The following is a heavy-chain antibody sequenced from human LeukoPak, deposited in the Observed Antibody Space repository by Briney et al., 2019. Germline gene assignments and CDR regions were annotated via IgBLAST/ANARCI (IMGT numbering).Heavy chain of an antibody. D-gene: IGHD6-13*01. CDR3: ARDHSSSWSLSDY. J-gene: IGHJ4*02. Sequence: PSETLSLTCTVSGGSISSFHWSWIRQPPGKGLERIGYIYYTGSTNYNPSLKSRVTISVDTSKNQFSLKLSSVTAADTAVYYCARDHSSSWSLSDYWGQGTLVTVSS. CDR2: IYYTGST. V-gene: IGHV4-59*01. CDR1: GGSISSFH.